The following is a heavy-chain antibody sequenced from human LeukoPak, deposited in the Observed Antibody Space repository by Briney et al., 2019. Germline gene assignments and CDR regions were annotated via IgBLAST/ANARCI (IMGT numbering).Heavy chain of an antibody. V-gene: IGHV5-51*01. CDR2: IYPGDSDT. J-gene: IGHJ6*02. CDR1: GYTFTNYW. Sequence: ESLQSSCKGSGYTFTNYWIAWVRQMPGKGLEWMGIIYPGDSDTTYSPSFQGQVTITADKSISTAYLQWSSLKASDTAMYYCARGGCGSSSCNTGLDVWGHATPVTVSS. D-gene: IGHD2-2*01. CDR3: ARGGCGSSSCNTGLDV.